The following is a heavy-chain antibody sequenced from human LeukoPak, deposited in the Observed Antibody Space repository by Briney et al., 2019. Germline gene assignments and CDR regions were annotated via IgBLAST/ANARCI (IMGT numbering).Heavy chain of an antibody. V-gene: IGHV4-39*01. J-gene: IGHJ4*02. Sequence: SETLSLTCTVSGGSVSSSSYYWGWIRQPPGKGPEWIGSIYYVGDTYHNPSLKSRVTISVDTSKNQFSLKLSSVTAADTAVYYCASFKVGGPAFDNWGQGNLVTVSS. D-gene: IGHD1-26*01. CDR2: IYYVGDT. CDR3: ASFKVGGPAFDN. CDR1: GGSVSSSSYY.